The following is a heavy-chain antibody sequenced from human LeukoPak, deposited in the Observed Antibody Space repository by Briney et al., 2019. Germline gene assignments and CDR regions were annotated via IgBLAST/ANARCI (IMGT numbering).Heavy chain of an antibody. J-gene: IGHJ1*01. CDR2: IIPILGIA. V-gene: IGHV1-69*04. D-gene: IGHD6-19*01. CDR3: ARDRAVSSGGWFTTEYFQH. Sequence: GASVKVSCKASGGTFSSYTISWVRQAPGQGLEWMGRIIPILGIANYAQKFQGRVTITAEKSTSTAYMELSSLRSEDTAVYYCARDRAVSSGGWFTTEYFQHWGQGTLVTVSS. CDR1: GGTFSSYT.